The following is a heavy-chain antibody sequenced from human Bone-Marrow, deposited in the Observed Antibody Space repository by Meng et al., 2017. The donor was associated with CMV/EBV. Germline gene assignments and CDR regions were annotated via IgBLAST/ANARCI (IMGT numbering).Heavy chain of an antibody. CDR1: GGTFSSYA. D-gene: IGHD2-2*01. CDR2: IIPILGIA. V-gene: IGHV1-69*10. J-gene: IGHJ6*02. CDR3: ARVYCSSTSCRYNYGMDV. Sequence: SVKVSCKASGGTFSSYAISWVRQAPGQGLEWMGGIIPILGIANYAQKFQGRVTITADKSTSTAYMELSSLRSEDTAVYYCARVYCSSTSCRYNYGMDVWGQGTMVTVSS.